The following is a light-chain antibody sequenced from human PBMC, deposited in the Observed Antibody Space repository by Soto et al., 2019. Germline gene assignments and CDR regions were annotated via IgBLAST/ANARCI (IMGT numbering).Light chain of an antibody. J-gene: IGKJ1*01. V-gene: IGKV1-27*01. CDR1: QSIDTS. CDR3: QKYNSAPPWT. CDR2: AAS. Sequence: DIQMTQSPSSLSASVGDRVTITCRASQSIDTSLNWYQQKPGKAPKLLIYAASTLQSGVPSRFSGSGSGTDFTLTISSLQPEDVATYYCQKYNSAPPWTFGQGTKVEIK.